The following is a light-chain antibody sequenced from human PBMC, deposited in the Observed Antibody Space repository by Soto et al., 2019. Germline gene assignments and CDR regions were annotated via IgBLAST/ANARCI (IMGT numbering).Light chain of an antibody. Sequence: QSALTQPASVSGSPGQSITISCTGTTNDVGAYSYVSWYQQFPGKAPKLIIYAVVNRPSGISPRFSGSKSGSTASLTISGLQAEDGADYYCSSYTKGRTVVFGGGTKVTVL. CDR2: AVV. CDR1: TNDVGAYSY. V-gene: IGLV2-14*01. J-gene: IGLJ2*01. CDR3: SSYTKGRTVV.